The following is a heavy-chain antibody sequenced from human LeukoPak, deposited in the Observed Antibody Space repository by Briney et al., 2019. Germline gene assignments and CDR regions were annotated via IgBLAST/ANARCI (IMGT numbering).Heavy chain of an antibody. J-gene: IGHJ4*02. V-gene: IGHV4-34*01. CDR3: ARRGAAEYYYDSSGYSDY. D-gene: IGHD3-22*01. CDR2: INHSGST. Sequence: SETLSLTCAVYGGSFSGYYWSWIRQPPGKGLEWIGEINHSGSTNYNPSLKSRVTISVDTSKNQFSLKLSSVTAADTAVYYCARRGAAEYYYDSSGYSDYWGQGTLVTVSS. CDR1: GGSFSGYY.